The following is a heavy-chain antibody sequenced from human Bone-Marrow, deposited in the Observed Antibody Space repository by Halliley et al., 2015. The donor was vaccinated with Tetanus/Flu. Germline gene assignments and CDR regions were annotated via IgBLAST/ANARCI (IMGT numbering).Heavy chain of an antibody. J-gene: IGHJ4*02. D-gene: IGHD4-4*01. CDR3: AGLPNTVTKIDS. CDR2: MYHGGST. V-gene: IGHV4-4*02. CDR1: GDSISNSNW. Sequence: GLVKPSGTLSLTCNVSGDSISNSNWWSWVRQAPGKGLEWIGEMYHGGSTNYNPSLKSRVTISIDKSKNQFSLKLSSVTAADTAVYYCAGLPNTVTKIDSWGRGTLVTVSS.